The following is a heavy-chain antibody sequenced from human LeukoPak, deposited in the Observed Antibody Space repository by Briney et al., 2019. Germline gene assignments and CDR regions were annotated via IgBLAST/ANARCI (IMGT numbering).Heavy chain of an antibody. V-gene: IGHV4-34*01. CDR3: ARGALYCTNGVCYAAIHPSRFDY. CDR1: GGSFSGYY. CDR2: INHSGST. Sequence: SETLSLTCAVYGGSFSGYYWSWIRQPPGKGLEWIGEINHSGSTNYNPSLKSRVTISVDTSKNQFSLKLSSVTAADTAVYYCARGALYCTNGVCYAAIHPSRFDYWGQGTLVTVSS. D-gene: IGHD2-8*01. J-gene: IGHJ4*02.